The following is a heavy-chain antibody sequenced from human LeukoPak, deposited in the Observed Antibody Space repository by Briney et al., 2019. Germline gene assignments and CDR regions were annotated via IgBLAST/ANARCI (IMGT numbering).Heavy chain of an antibody. D-gene: IGHD3-16*01. Sequence: PSETLSLTCAVYGGSFSGYYWSWIRQPPGKGLEWIGEINHSGSTNYNPSLKSRVTISVDTSKSQFSLKLSSVTAADTAVYYCAQSRGDYLDPWGQGTLVTVSS. J-gene: IGHJ5*02. V-gene: IGHV4-34*01. CDR1: GGSFSGYY. CDR3: AQSRGDYLDP. CDR2: INHSGST.